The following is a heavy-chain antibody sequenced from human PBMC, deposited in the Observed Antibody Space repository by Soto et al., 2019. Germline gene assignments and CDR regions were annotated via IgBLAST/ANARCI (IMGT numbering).Heavy chain of an antibody. D-gene: IGHD6-19*01. CDR2: VSGSGGST. J-gene: IGHJ6*02. Sequence: EVQLLESGGGLVQPGGSLRLSCAASGFTFSSYAMSWVRQAPGKGLEWVSAVSGSGGSTYYADSVKGRFTISRDNSKNTLYVQMNSLRAEDTAVYYCAKEKTYSSGWDGMDVWGQGTTVTVSS. CDR1: GFTFSSYA. CDR3: AKEKTYSSGWDGMDV. V-gene: IGHV3-23*01.